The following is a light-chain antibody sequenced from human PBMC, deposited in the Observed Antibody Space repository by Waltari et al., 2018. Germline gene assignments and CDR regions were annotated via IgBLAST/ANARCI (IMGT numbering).Light chain of an antibody. Sequence: DIQTTQSPSSLVASVGNRVTITCRASQSISSYLNWYQQKPGKAPKLLIYAAPSLQSGVPSRFSGSGSGTDFTLTISSLQPEDFATYYCQQSYSTLYTFGQGTKLEIK. J-gene: IGKJ2*01. CDR3: QQSYSTLYT. CDR1: QSISSY. V-gene: IGKV1-39*01. CDR2: AAP.